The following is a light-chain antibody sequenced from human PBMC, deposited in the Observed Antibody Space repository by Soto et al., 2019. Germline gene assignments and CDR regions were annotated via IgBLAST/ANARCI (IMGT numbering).Light chain of an antibody. CDR2: DVN. CDR3: FSYAGSRV. Sequence: QSALTQPRSVSGSPGQSVTISCTGTSSDVGGYDYASWYQQHPGKAPKLMIFDVNKRPSGVPDRFSGSKSGNTASLTISGLQAEDEADYSCFSYAGSRVFGGGTQLTVL. J-gene: IGLJ2*01. V-gene: IGLV2-11*01. CDR1: SSDVGGYDY.